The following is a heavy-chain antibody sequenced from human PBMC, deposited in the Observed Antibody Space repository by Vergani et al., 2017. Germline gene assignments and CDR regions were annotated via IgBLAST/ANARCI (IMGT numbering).Heavy chain of an antibody. CDR2: ISWNSGSI. CDR3: AKDISWELRNGYFDL. Sequence: EVQLVESGGGLVQPGRSLRLSCAASGFTFDDYAMHWVRQAPGKGLEWVSGISWNSGSIGYADSVKGRFTISRDNAKNSLYLQMNSLRAEDTALYYCAKDISWELRNGYFDLWGRGTLVTVSS. J-gene: IGHJ2*01. D-gene: IGHD1-26*01. V-gene: IGHV3-9*01. CDR1: GFTFDDYA.